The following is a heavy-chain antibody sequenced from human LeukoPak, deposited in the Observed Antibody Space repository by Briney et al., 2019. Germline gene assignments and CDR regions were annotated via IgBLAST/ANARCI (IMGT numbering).Heavy chain of an antibody. CDR3: ASGITGTTGYFDY. J-gene: IGHJ4*02. CDR2: ISSSSSYI. CDR1: GFTFSSYS. D-gene: IGHD1-7*01. Sequence: PGGSLRLSCAASGFTFSSYSMNWVRQAPGKGLEWVSSISSSSSYIYYADSVKGRFTISRDNAKDSLYLQMNSLRAEDTAVYYCASGITGTTGYFDYWGQGTLVTVSS. V-gene: IGHV3-21*01.